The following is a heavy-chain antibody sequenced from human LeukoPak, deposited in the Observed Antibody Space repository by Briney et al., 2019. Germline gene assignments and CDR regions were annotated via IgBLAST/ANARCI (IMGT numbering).Heavy chain of an antibody. Sequence: PGRSLRLSCAASGFTFSSYGMHWVRQAPGKGLEWVAVIWYGGSNKYYADSVKGRFTISRDNSKNTLYLQMNSLRAEDTAVYYCAKDFRRDGYNADYWGQGTLVTVSS. J-gene: IGHJ4*02. CDR2: IWYGGSNK. CDR3: AKDFRRDGYNADY. CDR1: GFTFSSYG. V-gene: IGHV3-30*18. D-gene: IGHD5-24*01.